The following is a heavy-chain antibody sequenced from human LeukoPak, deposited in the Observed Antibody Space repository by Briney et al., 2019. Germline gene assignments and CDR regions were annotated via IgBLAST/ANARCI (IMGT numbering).Heavy chain of an antibody. CDR3: AREDYYDSSGYYDAFDI. J-gene: IGHJ3*02. CDR1: GGTFSSYA. CDR2: IIPIFGTA. Sequence: SVKVSCKASGGTFSSYAISWVRQAPGQGLEWMGRIIPIFGTANYAQKFQGRVTITTDESTSTAYMELSSLRSEDTAVYYCAREDYYDSSGYYDAFDIWGQGTVVTVSS. D-gene: IGHD3-22*01. V-gene: IGHV1-69*05.